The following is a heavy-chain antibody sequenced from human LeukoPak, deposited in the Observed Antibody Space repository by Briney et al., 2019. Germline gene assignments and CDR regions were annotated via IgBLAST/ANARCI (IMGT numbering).Heavy chain of an antibody. V-gene: IGHV3-30*18. CDR3: AKESQYSSAWSRRTYYYYGMDV. J-gene: IGHJ6*02. CDR1: GFTFSSYG. D-gene: IGHD6-19*01. Sequence: GGSLRLSCAASGFTFSSYGMLWVRQAPGKGVEGVADISYDGSNKYYADSVKGRFTIPRDNSKNTLYLQMNSLRAEDTAVYYCAKESQYSSAWSRRTYYYYGMDVWGQGTTVTVSS. CDR2: ISYDGSNK.